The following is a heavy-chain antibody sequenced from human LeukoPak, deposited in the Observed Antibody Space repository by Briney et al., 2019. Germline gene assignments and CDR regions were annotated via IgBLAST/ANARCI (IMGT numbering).Heavy chain of an antibody. D-gene: IGHD1-26*01. CDR1: GYTFTGYY. CDR3: ARLGGLVGETEDY. J-gene: IGHJ4*02. Sequence: ASVKVSCKASGYTFTGYYMHWVRQAPGQGLEWMGRINPNSGGTNYAQKFQGRVTMTRDTSISTAYMELSRLRSDDTAVYYCARLGGLVGETEDYWGQGTLVTVSS. CDR2: INPNSGGT. V-gene: IGHV1-2*02.